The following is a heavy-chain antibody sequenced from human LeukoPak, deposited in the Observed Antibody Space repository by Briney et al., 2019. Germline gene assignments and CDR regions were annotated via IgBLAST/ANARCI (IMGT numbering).Heavy chain of an antibody. Sequence: PGGSLRLSCAASGFTFSSFGMYWVRQTSGSGLEWVAGLTGSGGTTYHAASVEGRFTISRDNSKNTLYLQMNSLRAEDTAVYYCAKGLPVTSNLDYWGQGTLVTVSS. CDR1: GFTFSSFG. D-gene: IGHD4-17*01. CDR2: LTGSGGTT. J-gene: IGHJ4*02. V-gene: IGHV3-23*01. CDR3: AKGLPVTSNLDY.